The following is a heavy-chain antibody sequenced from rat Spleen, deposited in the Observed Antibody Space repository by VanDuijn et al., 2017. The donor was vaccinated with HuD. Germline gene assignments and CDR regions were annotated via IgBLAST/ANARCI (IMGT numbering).Heavy chain of an antibody. D-gene: IGHD4-5*01. J-gene: IGHJ4*01. CDR3: TTGVTTLYGMDI. Sequence: EVQLVESGGGLAQPGRSLKISCAASGFTFSNYGMHWIRQAPTKSLEWVASITYDGSSTYYRGSVKCRFTISRDYAKSTLYLQIDSLRSEDTATYYCTTGVTTLYGMDIWGQGASVPVSS. V-gene: IGHV5-17*01. CDR2: ITYDGSST. CDR1: GFTFSNYG.